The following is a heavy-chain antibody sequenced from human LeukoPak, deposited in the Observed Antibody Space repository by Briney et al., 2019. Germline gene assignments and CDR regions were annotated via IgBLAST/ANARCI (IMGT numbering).Heavy chain of an antibody. CDR1: GFTFGDYA. Sequence: PGGSLRLSCTASGFTFGDYAMSWVRQAPGKGLEWVGFIRSKAYGGTTEYAASVKGRFTISRDDSKSIAYLQMNSLKTEDTAVYYCAKGAEEGVVITSVYYYYMDVWGKGTTVTISS. V-gene: IGHV3-49*04. J-gene: IGHJ6*03. CDR3: AKGAEEGVVITSVYYYYMDV. D-gene: IGHD3-22*01. CDR2: IRSKAYGGTT.